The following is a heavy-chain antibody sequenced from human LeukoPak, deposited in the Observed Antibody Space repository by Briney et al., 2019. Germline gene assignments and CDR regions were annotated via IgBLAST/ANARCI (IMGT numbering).Heavy chain of an antibody. D-gene: IGHD3-22*01. CDR1: GYSFTSYW. CDR2: IYPGDSDT. CDR3: ARRDYYYDSSGYMGHFDY. V-gene: IGHV5-51*01. J-gene: IGHJ4*02. Sequence: GESLKISCKGSGYSFTSYWIGWVRQMPGKGLGWMGIIYPGDSDTRYSPSFQGQVTISADKSISTAYLQWSSLKASDTAMYYCARRDYYYDSSGYMGHFDYWGQGTLVTVSS.